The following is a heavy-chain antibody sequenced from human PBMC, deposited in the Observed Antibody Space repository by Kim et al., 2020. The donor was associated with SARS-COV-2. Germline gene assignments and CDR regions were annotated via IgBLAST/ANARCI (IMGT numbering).Heavy chain of an antibody. D-gene: IGHD4-17*01. CDR1: GYSISSGYY. J-gene: IGHJ5*02. CDR3: ARATFRDYVWFDP. Sequence: SETLSLTCTVSGYSISSGYYWGWIRQPPGKGLEWIGSIYHSGSTYYNPSLKSRVTISVDTSKNQFSLKLSSVTAADTAVYYCARATFRDYVWFDPWGQGTLVTVSS. V-gene: IGHV4-38-2*02. CDR2: IYHSGST.